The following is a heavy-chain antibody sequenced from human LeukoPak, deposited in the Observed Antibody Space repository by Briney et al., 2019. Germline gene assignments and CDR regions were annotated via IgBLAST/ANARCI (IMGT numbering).Heavy chain of an antibody. CDR2: INTSGST. V-gene: IGHV4-4*09. CDR3: ARRGNWGFFDY. Sequence: KPSETLSLTCTVSGGSISSNYWSWIRQPPGKGLEWIGYINTSGSTNYNPSLKSRVSISLDTSRNQFSPKLTSVTAADTAVYYCARRGNWGFFDYWGQGILVSVSS. CDR1: GGSISSNY. D-gene: IGHD7-27*01. J-gene: IGHJ4*02.